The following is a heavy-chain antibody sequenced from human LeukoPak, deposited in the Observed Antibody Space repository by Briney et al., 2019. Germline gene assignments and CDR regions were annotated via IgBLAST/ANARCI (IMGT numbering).Heavy chain of an antibody. J-gene: IGHJ3*02. CDR3: ATFGLMAPDAFDI. CDR1: GYTLTELS. D-gene: IGHD5-24*01. CDR2: FDPEDGET. V-gene: IGHV1-24*01. Sequence: ASVTVSCKVSGYTLTELSMHWVRQAPGKGLEWMGGFDPEDGETIYAQKFQGRVTMTEDTSTDTAYMELSSLRSEDTAVYYCATFGLMAPDAFDIWGQGTMVTVSS.